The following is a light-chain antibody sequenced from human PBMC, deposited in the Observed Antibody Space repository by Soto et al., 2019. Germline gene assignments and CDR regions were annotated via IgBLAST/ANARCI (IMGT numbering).Light chain of an antibody. Sequence: DLQMTQSPSSLSASVGDRVTITCRASQSSSSYLNWYQQKPGKAPKLLIYAASSLQSGFPSRFSGSGSGTDFTLTISSLQPEDFATYYCQQSYSTPPTFGQGTKVEIK. CDR2: AAS. J-gene: IGKJ1*01. CDR3: QQSYSTPPT. V-gene: IGKV1-39*01. CDR1: QSSSSY.